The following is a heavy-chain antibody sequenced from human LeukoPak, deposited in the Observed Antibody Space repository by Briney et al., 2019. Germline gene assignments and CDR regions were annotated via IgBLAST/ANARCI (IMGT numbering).Heavy chain of an antibody. D-gene: IGHD3-10*01. V-gene: IGHV3-30*18. J-gene: IGHJ4*02. CDR2: ISYDGSNK. CDR3: AKDQDYYGSGSLDH. CDR1: GFTFSSYG. Sequence: GGALRLSCSASGFTFSSYGMHWVRQAPGKGLELVAVISYDGSNKYYADSVKGRFTISRDNSKNTLYLQMNSLRAEDTAVYYCAKDQDYYGSGSLDHWGQGTLVTVSS.